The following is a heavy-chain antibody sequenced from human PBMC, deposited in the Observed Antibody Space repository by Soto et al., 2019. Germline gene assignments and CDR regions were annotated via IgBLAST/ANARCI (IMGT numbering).Heavy chain of an antibody. CDR1: KFTFSAYA. Sequence: EVQVVESGGGLVQPEGSLRLSCATSKFTFSAYAMTWVRQAPGEGLEWVSSISGSGGGTSYADSVKGRFSISRDNSKNTLYLRMNSLRVEDTAVYYCTRDPNGDHIGAFDFWGQGIVVTVSS. J-gene: IGHJ3*01. CDR3: TRDPNGDHIGAFDF. CDR2: ISGSGGGT. V-gene: IGHV3-23*04. D-gene: IGHD4-17*01.